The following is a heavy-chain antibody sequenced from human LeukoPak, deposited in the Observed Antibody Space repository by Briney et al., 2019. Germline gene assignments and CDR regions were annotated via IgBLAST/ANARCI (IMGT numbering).Heavy chain of an antibody. CDR2: IKSKTDGGTT. Sequence: SWIRQPPGKGLEWVGRIKSKTDGGTTDYAAPVKGRFTISRDDSKNTLYLQMNSLKTEDTAVYYCTKDLLINYYDSSGYYSRGYWGQGTLVTVSS. CDR3: TKDLLINYYDSSGYYSRGY. D-gene: IGHD3-22*01. J-gene: IGHJ4*02. V-gene: IGHV3-15*01.